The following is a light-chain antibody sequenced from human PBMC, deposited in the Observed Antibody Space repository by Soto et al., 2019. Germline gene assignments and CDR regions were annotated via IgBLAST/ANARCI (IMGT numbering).Light chain of an antibody. CDR1: QSVNSYY. V-gene: IGKV3-20*01. CDR3: QQYGSSPMT. J-gene: IGKJ1*01. Sequence: ENVLTQSPGTLSLSPGERATLSCRASQSVNSYYLAWYQQKPGQAPRLLIYSASSRATGIPDRFSGSGSGTDFTLTISRLEPEDFAVYYCQQYGSSPMTFGQGTKVEIK. CDR2: SAS.